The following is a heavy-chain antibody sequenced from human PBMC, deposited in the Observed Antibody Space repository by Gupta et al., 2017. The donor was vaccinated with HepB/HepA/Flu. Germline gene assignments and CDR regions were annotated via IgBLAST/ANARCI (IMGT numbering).Heavy chain of an antibody. CDR2: IYYSGST. CDR1: GGSISSSSYY. CDR3: ARHSGYDPIRMDV. Sequence: QLQLQESGPGLVKPSETLSLTCTVSGGSISSSSYYWGWIRQPPGKGLEWIGSIYYSGSTYYNPSLKSRVTISVDTSKNQFSLKLSSVTAADTAVYYCARHSGYDPIRMDVWGKGTTVTVSS. J-gene: IGHJ6*04. D-gene: IGHD5-12*01. V-gene: IGHV4-39*01.